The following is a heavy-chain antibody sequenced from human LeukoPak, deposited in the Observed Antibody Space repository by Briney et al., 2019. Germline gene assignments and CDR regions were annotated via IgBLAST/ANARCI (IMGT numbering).Heavy chain of an antibody. J-gene: IGHJ4*02. CDR1: GFTFSSYG. Sequence: PGGSLRLSCAASGFTFSSYGMHWVRQAPGKGLEWVAVISYDGSNKYYADSVKGRFTISRDNSKNTLYLQMNSLRAEDTAVYYCAKGPYPLYLDYWGQGTLVTVSS. V-gene: IGHV3-30*18. CDR3: AKGPYPLYLDY. CDR2: ISYDGSNK.